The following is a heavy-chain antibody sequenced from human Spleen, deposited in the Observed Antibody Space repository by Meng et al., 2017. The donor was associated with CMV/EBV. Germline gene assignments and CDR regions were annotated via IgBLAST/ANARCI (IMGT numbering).Heavy chain of an antibody. V-gene: IGHV3-66*02. CDR3: ARAGTGATYYGMDV. CDR1: GFTVSSSN. Sequence: GGSLRLSCAASGFTVSSSNMNWVRQAPGKGLEWVSLIYSGGSTYYVDSVKGRFTISRDNSNNTLYLQMNSLRPEDTAVYYCARAGTGATYYGMDVWGQGTTVTVSS. CDR2: IYSGGST. J-gene: IGHJ6*02. D-gene: IGHD1-7*01.